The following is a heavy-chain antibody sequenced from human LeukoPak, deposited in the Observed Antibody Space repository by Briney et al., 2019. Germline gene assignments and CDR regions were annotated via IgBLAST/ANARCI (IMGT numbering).Heavy chain of an antibody. V-gene: IGHV4-4*07. D-gene: IGHD2-2*01. J-gene: IGHJ4*02. CDR2: IYTSGST. Sequence: SETLSLTCTVSGGSISSYYWSWIRQPAGKGLEWIGRIYTSGSTNYNPSLKSRVTISVDTSKNQFSLKLSSVTAADTAVYYCARLRRSCSSTSCPYYFDYWGQGTLVTVSS. CDR3: ARLRRSCSSTSCPYYFDY. CDR1: GGSISSYY.